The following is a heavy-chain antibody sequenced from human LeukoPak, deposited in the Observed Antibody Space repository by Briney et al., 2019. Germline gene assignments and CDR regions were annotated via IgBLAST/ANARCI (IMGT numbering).Heavy chain of an antibody. CDR2: TGSNGVT. CDR3: GIRDTSDYYVF. D-gene: IGHD3-22*01. V-gene: IGHV3-23*01. J-gene: IGHJ4*02. CDR1: GFTFRTYA. Sequence: PGGSLRLSCTDSGFTFRTYAFSWVRQAPGKGLEWVSPTGSNGVTYYAASVKGRFTISRDNSKNALYLQMNGLRADDTAVYYCGIRDTSDYYVFWGQGTLVTVSS.